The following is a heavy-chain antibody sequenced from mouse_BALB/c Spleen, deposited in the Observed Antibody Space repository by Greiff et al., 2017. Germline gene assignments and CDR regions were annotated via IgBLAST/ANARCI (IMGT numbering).Heavy chain of an antibody. CDR1: GFSLTSYG. J-gene: IGHJ3*01. D-gene: IGHD2-2*01. CDR2: IWSGGST. V-gene: IGHV2-2*02. Sequence: VQGVESGPGLVQPSQSLSITCTVSGFSLTSYGVHWVRQSPGKGLEWLGVIWSGGSTDYNAAFISRLSISKDNSKSQVFFKMNSLQANDTAIYYCARNDGYGYPFAYWGQGTLVTVSA. CDR3: ARNDGYGYPFAY.